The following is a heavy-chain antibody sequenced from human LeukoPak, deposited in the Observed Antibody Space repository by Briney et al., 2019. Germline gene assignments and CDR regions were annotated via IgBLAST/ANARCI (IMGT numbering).Heavy chain of an antibody. D-gene: IGHD5-18*01. CDR3: ARGFRDTAMFLDY. Sequence: GGSLRLSCAASGFTFRTYWMSWIRQAPGNEPEWVADINQDGSEEYYLQSVQGRFTISRDNAKNSLYLQMNSLRAEDTAVYYCARGFRDTAMFLDYWGQGTLVTVSS. CDR1: GFTFRTYW. V-gene: IGHV3-7*01. CDR2: INQDGSEE. J-gene: IGHJ4*02.